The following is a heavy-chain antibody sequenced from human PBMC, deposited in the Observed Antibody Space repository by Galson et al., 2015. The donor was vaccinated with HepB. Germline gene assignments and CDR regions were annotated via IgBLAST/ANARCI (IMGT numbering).Heavy chain of an antibody. CDR3: AKDTGYGSGSYRVDFQH. V-gene: IGHV3-23*01. D-gene: IGHD3-10*01. J-gene: IGHJ1*01. CDR2: ISGSGGST. Sequence: SLRLSCAASGFTFSSYAMSWVRQAPGKGLEWVSAISGSGGSTYYADSVKGRFTISRDNSKNTLYLQMNSLRAEDTAVYYCAKDTGYGSGSYRVDFQHWGQGTLVTVSS. CDR1: GFTFSSYA.